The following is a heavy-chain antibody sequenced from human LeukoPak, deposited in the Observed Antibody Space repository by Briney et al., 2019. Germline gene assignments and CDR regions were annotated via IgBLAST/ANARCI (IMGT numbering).Heavy chain of an antibody. CDR3: ARANPRDGYNYDAFDI. J-gene: IGHJ3*02. Sequence: GGSLRLSCAASGFTFSSYSMNWVRQAPGKGLEWVSSISSSSSYIYYADSVKGRFTISRDNAKNSLYLQMNSLKAEDTAVHYCARANPRDGYNYDAFDIWSQGTMVTVSS. CDR1: GFTFSSYS. CDR2: ISSSSSYI. D-gene: IGHD5-24*01. V-gene: IGHV3-21*01.